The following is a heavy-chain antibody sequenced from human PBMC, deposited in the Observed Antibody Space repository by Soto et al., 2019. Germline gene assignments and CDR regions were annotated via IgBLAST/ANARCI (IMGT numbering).Heavy chain of an antibody. J-gene: IGHJ4*02. CDR3: ARFESRDGYNRPIFDY. V-gene: IGHV3-21*01. CDR2: ISSSSSYI. D-gene: IGHD5-12*01. Sequence: GGSLILSCAASGFTFSSYSMNWVRQAPGKGLEWVSSISSSSSYIYYADSVKGRFTISRDNAKNSLYLQMNSLRAEDTAVYYCARFESRDGYNRPIFDYWGQGTLVTVSS. CDR1: GFTFSSYS.